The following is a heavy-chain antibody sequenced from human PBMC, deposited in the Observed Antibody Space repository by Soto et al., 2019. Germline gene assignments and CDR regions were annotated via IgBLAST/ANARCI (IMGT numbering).Heavy chain of an antibody. J-gene: IGHJ6*02. V-gene: IGHV1-8*01. D-gene: IGHD3-16*01. CDR3: TRGQEVWWNAGPLGLHGLDV. CDR1: IYTFISYD. Sequence: GASVKVSCKASIYTFISYDINWVRQAPGQGLEWMGWMNPSSANTGYAQKFQGRISMTRNTSMNTAYMELNSLTSEDTAVYYCTRGQEVWWNAGPLGLHGLDVWGQGTTVTVSS. CDR2: MNPSSANT.